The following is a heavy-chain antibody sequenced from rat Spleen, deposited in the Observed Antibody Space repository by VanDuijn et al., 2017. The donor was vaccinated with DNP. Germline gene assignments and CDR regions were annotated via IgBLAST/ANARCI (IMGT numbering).Heavy chain of an antibody. Sequence: QVQLKESGPGLVQPSRTLSLTCTVSGFSLTSYGVIWARQPPGKGLEWIAAMWSGGIPDYNSALRSRLSITRDTSKSQVLLKMNSLQTEDTAMYFCARNWDPGYFDFWGPGTMVTVSS. CDR1: GFSLTSYG. CDR2: MWSGGIP. CDR3: ARNWDPGYFDF. V-gene: IGHV2-16*01. J-gene: IGHJ1*01. D-gene: IGHD1-4*01.